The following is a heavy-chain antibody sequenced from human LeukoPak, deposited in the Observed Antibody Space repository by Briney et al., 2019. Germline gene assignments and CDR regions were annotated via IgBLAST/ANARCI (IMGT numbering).Heavy chain of an antibody. Sequence: SGPALLQPTRTLTLTCTFSGFSLRTSGMGVSWIRQPREKALEWLSLIDWDDDKYYSTPLKTRLTISKDTSKNQVVLTMTTMDPVDTATYYCARMVGCLEDYFDYWGQGTLVTVSS. CDR3: ARMVGCLEDYFDY. CDR2: IDWDDDK. J-gene: IGHJ4*02. CDR1: GFSLRTSGMG. D-gene: IGHD1-26*01. V-gene: IGHV2-70*01.